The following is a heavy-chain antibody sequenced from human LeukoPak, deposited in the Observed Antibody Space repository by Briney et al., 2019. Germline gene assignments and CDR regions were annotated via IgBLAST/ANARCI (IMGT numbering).Heavy chain of an antibody. J-gene: IGHJ3*02. CDR2: IIPLFGTA. D-gene: IGHD3-3*01. V-gene: IGHV1-69*13. CDR3: ARPYYDFWSGYSTFDI. Sequence: SVTVSFTASGGTFSSYAISWVRQAPGQGLEWMGGIIPLFGTANYAQKFLGRVIITADESTSTTHMYLSSLRSEDTAVYYCARPYYDFWSGYSTFDIWGQGTMVTVSS. CDR1: GGTFSSYA.